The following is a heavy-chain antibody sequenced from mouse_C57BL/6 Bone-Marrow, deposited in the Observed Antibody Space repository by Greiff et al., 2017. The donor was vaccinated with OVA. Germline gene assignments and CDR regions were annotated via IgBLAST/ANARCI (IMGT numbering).Heavy chain of an antibody. Sequence: QVQLQQPGAELVMPGASVKLSCKASGYTFTSYWMHWVKQRPGQGLEWIGEIDTSDSYTNYNQKFKGKSTLTVDKSSSTTYMQLSSLTPEDSAVNYCARTLYGSPGYFDYWGQGTTLTVSS. J-gene: IGHJ2*01. V-gene: IGHV1-69*01. CDR3: ARTLYGSPGYFDY. D-gene: IGHD1-1*01. CDR2: IDTSDSYT. CDR1: GYTFTSYW.